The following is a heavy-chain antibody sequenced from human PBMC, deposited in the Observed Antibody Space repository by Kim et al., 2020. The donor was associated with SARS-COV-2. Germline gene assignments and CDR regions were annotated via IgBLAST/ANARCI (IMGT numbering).Heavy chain of an antibody. CDR2: ISSSGSST. J-gene: IGHJ6*02. CDR1: RFTFSSYS. D-gene: IGHD2-2*01. Sequence: GGSLRLSCAASRFTFSSYSMNWVRQAPGKGLEWVSSISSSGSSTYYADSVKGRFTISRDNAKNSLYLQMNSLRAEDTAVYYCARELRVYHLLDGKTDYYYYGMDVWGQGTTVTVAS. CDR3: ARELRVYHLLDGKTDYYYYGMDV. V-gene: IGHV3-21*01.